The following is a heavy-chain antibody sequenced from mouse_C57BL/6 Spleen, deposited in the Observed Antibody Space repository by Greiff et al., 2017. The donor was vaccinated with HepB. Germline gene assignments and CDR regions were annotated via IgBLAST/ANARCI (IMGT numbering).Heavy chain of an antibody. Sequence: QVQLKQSGAELAKPGASVKLSCKASGYTFTSYWMHWVKQRPGQGLEWIGYINPSSGYTKYNQKFKDKATLTADNSSSTAYMQLSSLTYEDSAVYYCARDYGSSHQAWFAYWGQGTLVTVSA. D-gene: IGHD1-1*01. CDR1: GYTFTSYW. V-gene: IGHV1-7*01. J-gene: IGHJ3*01. CDR2: INPSSGYT. CDR3: ARDYGSSHQAWFAY.